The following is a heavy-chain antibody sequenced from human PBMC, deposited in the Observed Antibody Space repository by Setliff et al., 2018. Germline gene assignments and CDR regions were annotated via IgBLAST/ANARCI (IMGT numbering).Heavy chain of an antibody. J-gene: IGHJ3*02. V-gene: IGHV4-39*02. CDR3: ARLGPSRGLDI. CDR2: IFSTWSS. Sequence: SETLSLTCTVSGGSISSTSCYWGWIRQPPGKGLEWIGSIFSTWSSYYNPSRRSRVTMSVDTSNNHFSLKVNSVTAAYTAVYYCARLGPSRGLDIWGQGTMVTVSS. CDR1: GGSISSTSCY. D-gene: IGHD2-2*01.